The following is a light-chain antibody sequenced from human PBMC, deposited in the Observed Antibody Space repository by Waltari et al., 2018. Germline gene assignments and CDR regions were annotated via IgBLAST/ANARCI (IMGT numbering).Light chain of an antibody. V-gene: IGKV4-1*01. Sequence: DIVMTQSPDSLAVSLGERATINCKSSQSVLFSTNNTNYLAWYQQKTGQQPKLLFYWASTRESGVPDRFSGSGSGTEFTLTISSLQAEDVAVYYCQQYRSTLWTFGQGTRVEIK. J-gene: IGKJ1*01. CDR2: WAS. CDR1: QSVLFSTNNTNY. CDR3: QQYRSTLWT.